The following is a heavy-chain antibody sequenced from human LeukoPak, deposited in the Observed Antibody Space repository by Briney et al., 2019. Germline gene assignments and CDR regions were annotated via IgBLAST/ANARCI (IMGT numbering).Heavy chain of an antibody. Sequence: SETLSLTCTVSGGSISSGDYYWSWIRQPPGKGLEWIGNIFYSGSTSYNPSLKSRITISVDTSKNQFSLKLSSVTAADTAVYYCARLSPAGWFDPWGQGTLVTVSS. V-gene: IGHV4-30-4*01. CDR3: ARLSPAGWFDP. J-gene: IGHJ5*02. D-gene: IGHD3-10*01. CDR1: GGSISSGDYY. CDR2: IFYSGST.